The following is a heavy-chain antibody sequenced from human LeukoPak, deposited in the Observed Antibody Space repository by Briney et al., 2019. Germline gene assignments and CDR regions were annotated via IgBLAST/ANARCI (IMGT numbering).Heavy chain of an antibody. CDR1: GGSISSSSYY. J-gene: IGHJ6*02. D-gene: IGHD1/OR15-1a*01. CDR3: ARSRRRLRPEHIIMDV. Sequence: SETLSLTCTVSGGSISSSSYYWGWIRQPPGKGLEWIGSIYYSGSAYYNPSLKSRVTISVDTSKNQFSLKLSSVTAADTAVYYCARSRRRLRPEHIIMDVWGQGTTVTVSS. V-gene: IGHV4-39*01. CDR2: IYYSGSA.